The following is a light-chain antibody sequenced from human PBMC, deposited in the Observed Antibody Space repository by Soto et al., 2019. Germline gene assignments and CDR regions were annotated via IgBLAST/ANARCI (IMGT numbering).Light chain of an antibody. V-gene: IGKV3-11*01. CDR1: QSVSSY. J-gene: IGKJ5*01. CDR2: DAF. Sequence: EIVMTQSPATLSVSPGERATLSCRASQSVSSYLAWYQQKPGQAPRLLIYDAFTRATGIPARFSGSGSGTDFTLTISSLEPEDFAVYYCQQRSNWPITFGQGTRLEIK. CDR3: QQRSNWPIT.